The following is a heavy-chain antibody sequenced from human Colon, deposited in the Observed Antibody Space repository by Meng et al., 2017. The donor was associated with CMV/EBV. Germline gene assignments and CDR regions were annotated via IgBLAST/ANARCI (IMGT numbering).Heavy chain of an antibody. CDR2: ICYTGIS. CDR1: GDSVSNGS. V-gene: IGHV4-59*08. J-gene: IGHJ4*02. D-gene: IGHD4-11*01. CDR3: ARHVFTDYTRGFDY. Sequence: QVHLQESGPGLVKPSETLSLTCTVSGDSVSNGSWSWLRQSPDKGLEWIGYICYTGISDSRPSLKSRVTISRDTSNNQFSLTLHSMTAADTAIYYCARHVFTDYTRGFDYWGPGTLVTVSS.